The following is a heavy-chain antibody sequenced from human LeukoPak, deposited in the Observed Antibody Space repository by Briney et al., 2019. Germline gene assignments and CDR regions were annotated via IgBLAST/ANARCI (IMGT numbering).Heavy chain of an antibody. D-gene: IGHD1-1*01. CDR1: AGSISSYY. V-gene: IGHV4-59*08. Sequence: SETLSLTCTVSAGSISSYYWNWLRQSPGRGLEWIGYIYYTGTTKYNPSLTSRVTISIDTSKNQFSLKLSSVTAADTAVYYCATSVGTTGTTWGQGTLVIVSS. CDR3: ATSVGTTGTT. CDR2: IYYTGTT. J-gene: IGHJ4*02.